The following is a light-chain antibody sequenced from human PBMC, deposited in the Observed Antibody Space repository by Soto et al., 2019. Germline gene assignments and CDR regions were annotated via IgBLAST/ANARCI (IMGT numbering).Light chain of an antibody. V-gene: IGLV2-14*01. J-gene: IGLJ1*01. CDR2: DVS. Sequence: QSVLTQPASVSGSPGQSITISCTGTSSDVGGYNYVAWYQQHPDKAPKLSIYDVSNRPSGVSIRFSGSKSGNTASLTISGLLPDDEADYYCTSYTSISNYVFGTGTKVTVL. CDR1: SSDVGGYNY. CDR3: TSYTSISNYV.